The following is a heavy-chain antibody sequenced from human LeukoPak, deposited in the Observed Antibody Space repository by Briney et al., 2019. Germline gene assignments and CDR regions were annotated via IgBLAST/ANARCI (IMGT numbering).Heavy chain of an antibody. CDR2: IYTSGST. D-gene: IGHD2-2*01. V-gene: IGHV4-4*07. Sequence: SETLSLTCTVSGGSISSYYWSWIRQPAGKGLESLGRIYTSGSTNYNPSLKSRVTMSVDTSKNQFSLKLSSVTAADTAVYYCARDYCSSTSCYPDYWGQGTLVTVSS. CDR3: ARDYCSSTSCYPDY. CDR1: GGSISSYY. J-gene: IGHJ4*02.